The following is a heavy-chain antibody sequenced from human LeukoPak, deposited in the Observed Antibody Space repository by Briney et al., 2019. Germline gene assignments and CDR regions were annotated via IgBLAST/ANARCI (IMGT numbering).Heavy chain of an antibody. J-gene: IGHJ6*02. CDR1: GFTFRSHG. Sequence: GGSLRLSCAASGFTFRSHGMHWVRQAPGQGLEWMGILNPSGGSTSYAQKFQGRATLTRATSTSTVYMELSSLRSEDTAVYYCASVYNYGMDVWGQGTTVIVSS. V-gene: IGHV1-46*01. CDR3: ASVYNYGMDV. CDR2: LNPSGGST.